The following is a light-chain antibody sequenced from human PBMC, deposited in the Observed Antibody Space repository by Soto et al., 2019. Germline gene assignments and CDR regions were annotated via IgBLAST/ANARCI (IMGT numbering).Light chain of an antibody. Sequence: DIQMTQSPSTLSGSVGDRVTITCRASQTISSWLVWYQQKPGKAPKLLIYKASTLKSGVPSRFSGSGSGTEFTLTISSLQPDDFATYYCQHYNSYSDAFGQGTKVELK. CDR1: QTISSW. CDR3: QHYNSYSDA. V-gene: IGKV1-5*03. J-gene: IGKJ1*01. CDR2: KAS.